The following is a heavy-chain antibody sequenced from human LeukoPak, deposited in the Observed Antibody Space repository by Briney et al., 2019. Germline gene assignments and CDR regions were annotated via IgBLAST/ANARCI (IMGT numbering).Heavy chain of an antibody. J-gene: IGHJ4*02. D-gene: IGHD6-19*01. CDR2: ISNSSSYI. CDR1: GSTFSNYS. Sequence: GGSLRLSFAASGSTFSNYSMNWVRQAPGKGLEWVSSISNSSSYIYYADSVKGRFTISRDNAKNSLSLQMNSLRAEDTGVYYCAGRVAVADNYFDYWGQGTLVTVSS. V-gene: IGHV3-21*01. CDR3: AGRVAVADNYFDY.